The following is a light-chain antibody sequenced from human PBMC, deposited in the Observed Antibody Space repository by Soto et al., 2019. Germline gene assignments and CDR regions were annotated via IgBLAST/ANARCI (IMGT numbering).Light chain of an antibody. CDR1: SSDVGGYNY. CDR2: EIS. Sequence: QSALTQPPSASGSPGQSVTISCTGTSSDVGGYNYVSWYQQLPGKAPKLMIYEISKRPSGVPDRFSGSKSGNTASLTVSGLQAEDEADYYCSSNAGSNNFVVFGGGTKLTVL. V-gene: IGLV2-8*01. J-gene: IGLJ2*01. CDR3: SSNAGSNNFVV.